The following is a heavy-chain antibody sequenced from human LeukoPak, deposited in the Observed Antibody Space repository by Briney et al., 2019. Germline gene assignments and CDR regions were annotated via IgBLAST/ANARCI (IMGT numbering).Heavy chain of an antibody. Sequence: PGASLRLSCAASGFTFSSYAMSWVRQAPGKGLEWVSAISGSGGSTYYADSVKGRFTISRDNSKNTLYLQMNSLRAEDTAVYYCAKDGGYCSSTSCPRAFDIWGQGTMVTVSS. D-gene: IGHD2-2*01. CDR3: AKDGGYCSSTSCPRAFDI. J-gene: IGHJ3*02. CDR2: ISGSGGST. V-gene: IGHV3-23*01. CDR1: GFTFSSYA.